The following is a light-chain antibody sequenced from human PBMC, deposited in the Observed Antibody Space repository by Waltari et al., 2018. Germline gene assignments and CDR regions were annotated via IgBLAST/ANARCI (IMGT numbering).Light chain of an antibody. CDR2: AAS. Sequence: DIQMTQSPSSLSASVGESATNTCRASQNIHRYLNWFQQKVGEAPKVLLYAASTLESGVPSRFSGSGSGTDFTLTISSLQIEDFATYYCQQSYGAPYTFGPGTKVDIK. CDR3: QQSYGAPYT. J-gene: IGKJ3*01. CDR1: QNIHRY. V-gene: IGKV1-39*01.